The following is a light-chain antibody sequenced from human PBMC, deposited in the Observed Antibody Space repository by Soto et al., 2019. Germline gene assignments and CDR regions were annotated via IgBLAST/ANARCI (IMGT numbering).Light chain of an antibody. CDR3: SSYTTSTTLGVA. V-gene: IGLV2-14*03. CDR2: DVT. CDR1: SSDIGGYNY. J-gene: IGLJ2*01. Sequence: QSALTQPASVSGSPGQSITISCTGTSSDIGGYNYVSWYQQHPGKAPKLIIYDVTHRTSGVANRFSGSKSGNTASLTISGLQADDEADYYCSSYTTSTTLGVAFGGGTKVTV.